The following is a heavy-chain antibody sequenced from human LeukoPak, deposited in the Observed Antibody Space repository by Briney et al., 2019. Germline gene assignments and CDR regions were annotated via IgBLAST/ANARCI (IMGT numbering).Heavy chain of an antibody. V-gene: IGHV3-48*04. CDR2: IISSSSTI. D-gene: IGHD3-10*01. Sequence: GGSLRLSVQASGLTFSTFGMNWVGRVPGKGRGWVSSIISSSSTIYYADSVKGRFTISRDNAKNSLYLQMNSLRAEDTAVYYCARIQLNNRFGETYWGQGTLVTVSS. J-gene: IGHJ4*02. CDR3: ARIQLNNRFGETY. CDR1: GLTFSTFG.